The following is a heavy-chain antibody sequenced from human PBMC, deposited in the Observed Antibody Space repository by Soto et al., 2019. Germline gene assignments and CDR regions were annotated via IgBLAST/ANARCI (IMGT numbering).Heavy chain of an antibody. D-gene: IGHD3-10*02. V-gene: IGHV5-51*01. CDR2: IYPSDSST. CDR3: ARQYVSQYYMDV. Sequence: PGESLKISCKASGYNFATYWIGWVRQLPGEGPEWVGMIYPSDSSTKYSPSFQGLVTISADKSISTAYLQWSSLKASDTAMYYCARQYVSQYYMDVWGKGTTVTVSS. CDR1: GYNFATYW. J-gene: IGHJ6*03.